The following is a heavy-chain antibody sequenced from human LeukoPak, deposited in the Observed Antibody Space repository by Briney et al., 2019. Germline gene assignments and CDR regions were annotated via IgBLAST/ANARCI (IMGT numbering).Heavy chain of an antibody. CDR2: INHSGST. J-gene: IGHJ5*02. CDR3: ARVAGSGSYYKFGLWWFDP. V-gene: IGHV4-34*01. CDR1: GGSFSGYY. D-gene: IGHD3-10*01. Sequence: SETLSLTCAVYGGSFSGYYWSWIRQPPGKGLEWIGEINHSGSTNYNPSLKSRVTISVDTSKNQFSLKLSSVTAADTAVYYCARVAGSGSYYKFGLWWFDPWGQGTLVTASS.